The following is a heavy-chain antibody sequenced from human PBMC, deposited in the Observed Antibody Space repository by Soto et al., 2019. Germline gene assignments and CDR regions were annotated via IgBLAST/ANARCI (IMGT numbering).Heavy chain of an antibody. CDR1: GGSISSSSYY. CDR3: ARLCWTYYDFWSGYRPLGYGMDV. V-gene: IGHV4-39*01. J-gene: IGHJ6*02. CDR2: IYYSGST. D-gene: IGHD3-3*01. Sequence: QLQLQESGPGLVKPSETLSLTCTVSGGSISSSSYYWGWIRQPPGKGLEWIGSIYYSGSTYYNPSLKSRVTISLETSKNQLSLKLSSVTAADTAVYYCARLCWTYYDFWSGYRPLGYGMDVWGQGTTVTVSS.